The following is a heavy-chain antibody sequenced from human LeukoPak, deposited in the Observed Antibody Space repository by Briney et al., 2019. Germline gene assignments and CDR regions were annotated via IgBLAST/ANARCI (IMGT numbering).Heavy chain of an antibody. CDR3: AGRVGATKGYYFDY. Sequence: GASVKVSCKASGYTFTGYYMHWVRQAPGQGLEWMGRINPNSGGTNYAQKFQGRVTMTRDTSISTADMELSSLRSDDTAVYYCAGRVGATKGYYFDYWGQGTLVTVSS. CDR1: GYTFTGYY. CDR2: INPNSGGT. D-gene: IGHD1-26*01. V-gene: IGHV1-2*06. J-gene: IGHJ4*02.